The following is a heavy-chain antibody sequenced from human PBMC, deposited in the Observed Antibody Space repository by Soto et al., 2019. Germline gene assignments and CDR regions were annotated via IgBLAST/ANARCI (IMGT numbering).Heavy chain of an antibody. D-gene: IGHD2-15*01. V-gene: IGHV5-51*01. CDR3: ARGGYCSGGSCYWEDVGAFDI. CDR1: GYSFTSYW. J-gene: IGHJ3*02. CDR2: IYPGDSDT. Sequence: PGESLKISCKGSGYSFTSYWIGWVRQMPGKGLGWMGIIYPGDSDTRYSPSFQGQVTISADKSISTAYLQWSSLKASDTAMYYCARGGYCSGGSCYWEDVGAFDIWGQGTMVTVSS.